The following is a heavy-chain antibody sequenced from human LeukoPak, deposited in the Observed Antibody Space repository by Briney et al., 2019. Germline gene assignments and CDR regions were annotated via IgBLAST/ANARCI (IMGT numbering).Heavy chain of an antibody. V-gene: IGHV3-74*01. Sequence: GGSLRLSCAASGFTFSSYWMHGVRQAPGKGLVRVSRINSDVSSTTYADSVRGRFTISRDNAKNTLYLQMNSLRAADTAVYYCARGVGGDSRFDPWGQGTLVTVSS. CDR3: ARGVGGDSRFDP. D-gene: IGHD1-26*01. CDR2: INSDVSST. J-gene: IGHJ5*02. CDR1: GFTFSSYW.